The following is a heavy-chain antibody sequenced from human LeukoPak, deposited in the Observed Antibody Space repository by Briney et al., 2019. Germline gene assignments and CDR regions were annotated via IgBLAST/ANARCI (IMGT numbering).Heavy chain of an antibody. CDR3: ARALSYQPSDY. V-gene: IGHV1-2*02. Sequence: ASVKVSCKASGYTFTGYYMHWVRQAPGQGLEWMGWINPNSGGTNYAQKLQGRVTMTTDTSTSTAYMELRSLRSDATAVYYCARALSYQPSDYWGQGTLVTVSS. CDR2: INPNSGGT. D-gene: IGHD1-26*01. CDR1: GYTFTGYY. J-gene: IGHJ4*02.